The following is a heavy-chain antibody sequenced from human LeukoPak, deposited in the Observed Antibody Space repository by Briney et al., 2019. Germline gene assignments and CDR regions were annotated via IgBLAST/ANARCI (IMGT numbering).Heavy chain of an antibody. CDR2: IYYSGST. D-gene: IGHD2-15*01. J-gene: IGHJ4*02. CDR3: AREDCSGGSCYSD. Sequence: MPSETLSLTCTVSGGSISSGGYYWSWIRQHPGKGLEWIGYIYYSGSTYYNPSLKSRVTISVDTSKNQFSLKLSSVTAAGTAVYYCAREDCSGGSCYSDWGQGTLVTVSS. CDR1: GGSISSGGYY. V-gene: IGHV4-31*03.